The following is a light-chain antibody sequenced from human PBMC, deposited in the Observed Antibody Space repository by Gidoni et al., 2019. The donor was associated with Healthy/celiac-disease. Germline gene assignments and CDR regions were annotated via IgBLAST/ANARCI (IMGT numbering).Light chain of an antibody. J-gene: IGKJ2*01. CDR1: KSISSW. Sequence: DIQMTQSPSTLSASVGDRVNITCRASKSISSWLAWYQQKPGKAPKLLIYKAASFESGVPSSFSGSGSGTDFTLTISSLQPDDFATYYCQQYNSYSFGQGTKLEIK. V-gene: IGKV1-5*03. CDR2: KAA. CDR3: QQYNSYS.